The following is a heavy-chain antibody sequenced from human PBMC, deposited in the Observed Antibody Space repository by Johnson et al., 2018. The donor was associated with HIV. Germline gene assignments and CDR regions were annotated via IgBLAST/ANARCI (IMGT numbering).Heavy chain of an antibody. Sequence: VQLVESGGGVVQPGRSLRLSCAASGFTFSSYAMHWVRQAPGKGLEWVAVISYDGSNKYYADSVKGRFTISRDNSKNTLYLQMNSLRAEDTAVYYCAGERTYLETAMVDAFGIWGQGTMVTVSS. V-gene: IGHV3-30-3*01. CDR3: AGERTYLETAMVDAFGI. CDR2: ISYDGSNK. CDR1: GFTFSSYA. D-gene: IGHD5-18*01. J-gene: IGHJ3*02.